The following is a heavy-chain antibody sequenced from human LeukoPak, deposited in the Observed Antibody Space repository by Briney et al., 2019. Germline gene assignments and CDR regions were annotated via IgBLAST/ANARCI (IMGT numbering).Heavy chain of an antibody. Sequence: GGSLRLSCAASGFTVSSNYMSWVRQAPGKGLEWVSVIYSGGSTYYADSVKGRFTISRDNSENTLYLQMNSLRAEDTAVYYCARVKVNYAGMDVWGQGTTVTVSS. J-gene: IGHJ6*02. D-gene: IGHD3-16*01. CDR2: IYSGGST. V-gene: IGHV3-53*01. CDR3: ARVKVNYAGMDV. CDR1: GFTVSSNY.